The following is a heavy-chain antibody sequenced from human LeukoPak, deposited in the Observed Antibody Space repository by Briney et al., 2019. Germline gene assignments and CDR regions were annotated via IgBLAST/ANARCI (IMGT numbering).Heavy chain of an antibody. CDR2: ISGSGGST. J-gene: IGHJ4*02. V-gene: IGHV3-23*01. Sequence: GGSLRLSCAASGFTFSSYAISWVRQAPGKGLEWVSAISGSGGSTYYADSVKGRFTISRDNSKNTLYLQMNSLRAEDTAVYYCAKSSGYSNMYYFDYWGQGTLVTVSS. CDR3: AKSSGYSNMYYFDY. D-gene: IGHD6-13*01. CDR1: GFTFSSYA.